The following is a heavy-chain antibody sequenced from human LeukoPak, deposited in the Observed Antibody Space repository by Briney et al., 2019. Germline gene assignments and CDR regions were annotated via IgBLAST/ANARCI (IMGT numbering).Heavy chain of an antibody. D-gene: IGHD1-26*01. V-gene: IGHV3-30*01. Sequence: GRSLRLSCAASGFTFSSYAMHWVRQAPGKGLEWVAVISYDGSNNYYADSVKGRFTISRDNSKNTLYLQMNSLRAEDTAVYYCARTQGVGATAPFDYWGQGTLVTVSS. CDR2: ISYDGSNN. CDR3: ARTQGVGATAPFDY. CDR1: GFTFSSYA. J-gene: IGHJ4*02.